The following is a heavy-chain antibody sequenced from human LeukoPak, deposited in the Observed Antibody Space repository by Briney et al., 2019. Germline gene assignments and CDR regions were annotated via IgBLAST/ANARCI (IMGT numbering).Heavy chain of an antibody. V-gene: IGHV3-9*01. CDR3: AKDHYYGSGSYYNDNYMDV. J-gene: IGHJ6*03. D-gene: IGHD3-10*01. CDR2: ISWNSGSI. Sequence: GGSLRLSCAASGFTFDDYAMHWVRQAPGKGLEWVSGISWNSGSIGYADSVKGRFTISRDNSKNTLYLQMNSVRVEDTAVYYCAKDHYYGSGSYYNDNYMDVWGKGTTVTISS. CDR1: GFTFDDYA.